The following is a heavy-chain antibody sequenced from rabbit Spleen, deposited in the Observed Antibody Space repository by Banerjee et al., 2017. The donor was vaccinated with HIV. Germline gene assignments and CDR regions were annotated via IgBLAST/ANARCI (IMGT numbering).Heavy chain of an antibody. CDR1: GVSFSGDSY. J-gene: IGHJ6*01. CDR3: ARDTSSSFSSYGMDL. D-gene: IGHD1-1*01. Sequence: QSLEESGGDLVKPGASLTLTCTASGVSFSGDSYMCWVRQAPGKGLEWIVCIDAGSSAFTYYATWAKGRFTISRTSSTTVTLQMTSLTAADTATYFCARDTSSSFSSYGMDLWGPGTLVTVS. CDR2: IDAGSSAFT. V-gene: IGHV1S40*01.